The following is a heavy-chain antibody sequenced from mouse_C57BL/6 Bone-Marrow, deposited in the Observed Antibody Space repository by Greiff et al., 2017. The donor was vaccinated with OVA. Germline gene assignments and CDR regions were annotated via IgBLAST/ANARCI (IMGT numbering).Heavy chain of an antibody. D-gene: IGHD1-1*01. CDR3: ARRGYYGSSYFY. CDR1: GYTFTSYW. J-gene: IGHJ2*01. V-gene: IGHV1-64*01. CDR2: IHPNSGST. Sequence: QVQLQQPGAELVKPGASVKLSCKASGYTFTSYWMHWVKQRPGQGLEWIGMIHPNSGSTNYNEKFKSKATLTVDKSSSTAYMQLSSLTSEDSAVYYCARRGYYGSSYFYWGQGTTLTVSS.